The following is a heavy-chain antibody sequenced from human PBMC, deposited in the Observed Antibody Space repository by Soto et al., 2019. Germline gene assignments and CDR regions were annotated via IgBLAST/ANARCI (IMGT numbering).Heavy chain of an antibody. Sequence: ASVKVSCKASGGTFSSYAISWVRQAPGQGLEWMGGIIPIFGTANYAQKFQGRVTITADKSTSTAYMELSSLRSEDTAVYYYMFRLGYCSGGSCRDYYYYGMDVWGQGTTVTAP. D-gene: IGHD2-15*01. J-gene: IGHJ6*02. V-gene: IGHV1-69*06. CDR1: GGTFSSYA. CDR3: MFRLGYCSGGSCRDYYYYGMDV. CDR2: IIPIFGTA.